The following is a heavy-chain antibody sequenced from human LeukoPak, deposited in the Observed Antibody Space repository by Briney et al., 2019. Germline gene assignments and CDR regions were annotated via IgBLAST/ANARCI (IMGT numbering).Heavy chain of an antibody. CDR3: ARHVPTVTLSGFDY. D-gene: IGHD4-17*01. Sequence: SETLSFTCTVSGGSISSSSYYWGWIRQPPGKGLEWIGSIYYSGSTYYNPSLKSRVTISVDTSKNQFSLKLSSATAADTAVYYCARHVPTVTLSGFDYWGQGTLVTVSS. V-gene: IGHV4-39*01. J-gene: IGHJ4*02. CDR1: GGSISSSSYY. CDR2: IYYSGST.